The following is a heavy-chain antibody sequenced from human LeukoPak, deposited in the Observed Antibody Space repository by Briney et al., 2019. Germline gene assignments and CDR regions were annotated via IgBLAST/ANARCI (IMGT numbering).Heavy chain of an antibody. Sequence: GSSVKVSCKASGGTFSSYAISWVRQAPGQGLEWMGGIIPILGAANYAQKFQGRVTITADESTSTAYMELSSLRSEDTAVYYCARGRAGCSSTSCSLSYYYYMDVWGKGTTVTVSS. CDR3: ARGRAGCSSTSCSLSYYYYMDV. CDR1: GGTFSSYA. V-gene: IGHV1-69*01. D-gene: IGHD2-2*01. CDR2: IIPILGAA. J-gene: IGHJ6*03.